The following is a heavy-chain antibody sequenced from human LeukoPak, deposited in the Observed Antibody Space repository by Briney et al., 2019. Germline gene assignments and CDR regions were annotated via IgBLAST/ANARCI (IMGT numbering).Heavy chain of an antibody. J-gene: IGHJ3*02. V-gene: IGHV4-38-2*02. CDR1: GYSISSGYY. CDR3: ARDTTAAHDAFDI. CDR2: IYHSGRT. Sequence: SETLSLTCTVSGYSISSGYYWGWIRQPPGKGLEWIGSIYHSGRTFYNPSLKSRVTISVDTSKNQFSLKLTSVTAADTAVYYCARDTTAAHDAFDIWGQGTMVTVSS. D-gene: IGHD4-17*01.